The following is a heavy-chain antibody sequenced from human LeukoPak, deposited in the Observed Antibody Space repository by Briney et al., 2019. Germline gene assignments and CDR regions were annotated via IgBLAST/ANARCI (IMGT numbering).Heavy chain of an antibody. D-gene: IGHD1-26*01. V-gene: IGHV3-48*01. CDR2: ISSSSSII. CDR1: GFTFSSYG. Sequence: PGRSLRLSCAASGFTFSSYGMHWVRQAPGKGLEWVSYISSSSSIIYYADSVKGRFTISRDNAKNSLYLQMNSLRAEDTAVFYCARILGAIPTLFDYWGQGTLVTVSS. J-gene: IGHJ4*02. CDR3: ARILGAIPTLFDY.